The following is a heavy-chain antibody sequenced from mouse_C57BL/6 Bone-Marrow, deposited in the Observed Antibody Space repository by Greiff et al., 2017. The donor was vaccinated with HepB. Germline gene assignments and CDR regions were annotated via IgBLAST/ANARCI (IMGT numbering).Heavy chain of an antibody. J-gene: IGHJ3*01. Sequence: EVKLVESGPELVKPGASVKISCKASGYSFTDYNMNWVKQSNGKSLEWIGVINPNYGTTSYNQKFKGKATLTVDQSSSTAYMQLNSLTSEDSAVYYCARQYRYWAWFAYWGQGTLVTVSA. V-gene: IGHV1-39*01. CDR3: ARQYRYWAWFAY. CDR1: GYSFTDYN. CDR2: INPNYGTT. D-gene: IGHD2-14*01.